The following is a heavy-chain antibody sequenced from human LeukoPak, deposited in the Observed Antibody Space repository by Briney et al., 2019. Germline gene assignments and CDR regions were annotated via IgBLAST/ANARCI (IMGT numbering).Heavy chain of an antibody. CDR1: GFTFDNFA. CDR2: ITGSGGST. V-gene: IGHV3-23*01. D-gene: IGHD3-10*01. J-gene: IGHJ4*02. Sequence: PGGSLRLSCAPSGFTFDNFAMTWVRQAPGKGLEWVSEITGSGGSTYYADSVEGRLTISRDNSKNTLYLQMNSLRAEDTAVYYCARELFDFDYWGQGTLVTVSS. CDR3: ARELFDFDY.